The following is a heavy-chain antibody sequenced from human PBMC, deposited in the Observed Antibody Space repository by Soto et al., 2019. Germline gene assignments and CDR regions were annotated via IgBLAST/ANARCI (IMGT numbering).Heavy chain of an antibody. J-gene: IGHJ4*02. CDR2: ISGSGDKT. Sequence: GGSLRLSCAASGFTFTNYAMSWVRQAPGKGLEWVSTISGSGDKTLYADAVKGRFTISRDNSKNTLYVQMNSLEVEDTAVYYCAKGGSAYCSGGTCYHPFDYWGQGTLVTVSS. V-gene: IGHV3-23*01. CDR1: GFTFTNYA. D-gene: IGHD2-15*01. CDR3: AKGGSAYCSGGTCYHPFDY.